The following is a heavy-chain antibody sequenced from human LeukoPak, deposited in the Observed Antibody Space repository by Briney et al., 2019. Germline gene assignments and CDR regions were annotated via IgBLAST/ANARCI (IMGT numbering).Heavy chain of an antibody. J-gene: IGHJ4*02. CDR1: GGTFSSYA. V-gene: IGHV1-69*05. CDR3: ARERGGIAAVLYYFDY. CDR2: IIPIFGTA. D-gene: IGHD6-13*01. Sequence: SVKVSCKAPGGTFSSYAISWVRQAPGQGLEWMGRIIPIFGTANYAQKFQGRVTITTDESTSTAYMELSSLRSEDTAVYYCARERGGIAAVLYYFDYWGQGTLVTVSS.